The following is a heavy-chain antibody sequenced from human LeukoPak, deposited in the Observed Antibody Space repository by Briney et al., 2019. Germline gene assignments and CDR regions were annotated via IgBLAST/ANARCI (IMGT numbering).Heavy chain of an antibody. CDR3: ARHHYQLSALDY. CDR1: GDSISSSSSYY. Sequence: PSRTLSLTCTVSGDSISSSSSYYWSWIRQPAGKGLEWIGRTHTSGSTNYNPSLKSRVTISVDTSKNQFSLKLSSVTAADTAVYYCARHHYQLSALDYWGQGTLVTVSS. V-gene: IGHV4-61*02. J-gene: IGHJ4*02. D-gene: IGHD2-2*01. CDR2: THTSGST.